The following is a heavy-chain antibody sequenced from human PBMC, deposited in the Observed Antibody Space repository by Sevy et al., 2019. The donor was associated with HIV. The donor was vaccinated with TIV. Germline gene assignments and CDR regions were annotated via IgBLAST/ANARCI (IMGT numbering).Heavy chain of an antibody. Sequence: GGSLRLSCAASGFTFSNYNMHWVRQAPGKGLEWVSSINTNSSYRYYADSVKGRSAISRDNAKNSLYLQINCLSAEDTAVYYCTGYYYGMDVWGQGTTVTVSS. D-gene: IGHD1-1*01. CDR2: INTNSSYR. CDR3: TGYYYGMDV. V-gene: IGHV3-21*01. CDR1: GFTFSNYN. J-gene: IGHJ6*02.